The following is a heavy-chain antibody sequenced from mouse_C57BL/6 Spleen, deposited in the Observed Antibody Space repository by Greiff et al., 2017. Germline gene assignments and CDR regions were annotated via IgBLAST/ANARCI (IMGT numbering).Heavy chain of an antibody. Sequence: QVQLKESGAELVRPGASVTLSCKASGYTFTDYEMHWVKQTPVHGLEWSGAIDPETGGTAYNQTFKGKALLTADKSSSTAYMELRSLTSEDSAVYYYTRDTAVVGYWYFDVWGTGTTVTVSS. J-gene: IGHJ1*03. CDR3: TRDTAVVGYWYFDV. D-gene: IGHD1-1*01. V-gene: IGHV1-15*01. CDR2: IDPETGGT. CDR1: GYTFTDYE.